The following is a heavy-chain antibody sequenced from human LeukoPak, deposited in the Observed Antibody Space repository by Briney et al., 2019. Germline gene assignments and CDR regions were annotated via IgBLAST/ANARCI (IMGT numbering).Heavy chain of an antibody. Sequence: ASVKVSCKASGYTSTSYDINWVRQATGQGLEWTGWMNPNSGNTGYAQKFQGRVTMTRNTSISTAYMELSSLRSEDTAVYYCARDVYAKTYNWFDPWGQGTLVTVSS. CDR2: MNPNSGNT. CDR1: GYTSTSYD. V-gene: IGHV1-8*01. D-gene: IGHD2-8*01. CDR3: ARDVYAKTYNWFDP. J-gene: IGHJ5*02.